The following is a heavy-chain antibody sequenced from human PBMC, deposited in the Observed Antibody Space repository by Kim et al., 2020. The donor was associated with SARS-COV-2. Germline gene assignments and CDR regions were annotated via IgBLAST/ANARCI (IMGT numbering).Heavy chain of an antibody. D-gene: IGHD3-22*01. Sequence: SETLSLTCIVSGGSIISGDYYWSWIRQHPGKGLEWIGYIYYSGNTYYNPSLKSRVTISLDTSENQFSLKLSSVTAADTAVYYCARHDSSAYLGYFDYWGQGTLVTVSS. CDR1: GGSIISGDYY. CDR3: ARHDSSAYLGYFDY. J-gene: IGHJ4*02. V-gene: IGHV4-31*03. CDR2: IYYSGNT.